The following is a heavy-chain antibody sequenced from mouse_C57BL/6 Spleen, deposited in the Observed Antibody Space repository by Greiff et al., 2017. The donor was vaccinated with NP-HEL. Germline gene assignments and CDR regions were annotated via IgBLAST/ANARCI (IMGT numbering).Heavy chain of an antibody. D-gene: IGHD2-2*01. J-gene: IGHJ2*01. CDR2: INPNNGGT. Sequence: EVQLQQSGPELVKPGASVKISCKASGYTFTDYYMNWVKQSHGKSLEWIGDINPNNGGTSYNQKFKGKATLTVDKSSSTAYMELRSLTSEDSAVYYCAIWLRAYWGQGTTLTVSS. CDR3: AIWLRAY. V-gene: IGHV1-26*01. CDR1: GYTFTDYY.